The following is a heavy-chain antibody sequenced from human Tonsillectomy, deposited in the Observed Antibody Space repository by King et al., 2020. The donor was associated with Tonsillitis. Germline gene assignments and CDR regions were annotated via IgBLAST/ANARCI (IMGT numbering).Heavy chain of an antibody. V-gene: IGHV3-30*01. CDR2: ISYDGSNK. CDR1: GFTFSSYA. Sequence: VQLVESGGGVVQPGRSLRLSCAASGFTFSSYAMHWVRQAPGKGLEWVAVISYDGSNKYYADSVKGRFTISRDNSKNTLYLQMNSLRAEDTAVYYCAGETEDDYGDPFDYWGQGTLVTVSS. J-gene: IGHJ4*02. CDR3: AGETEDDYGDPFDY. D-gene: IGHD4-17*01.